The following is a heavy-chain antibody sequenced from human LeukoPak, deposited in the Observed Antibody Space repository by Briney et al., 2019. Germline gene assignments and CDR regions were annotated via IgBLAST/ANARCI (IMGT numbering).Heavy chain of an antibody. D-gene: IGHD6-19*01. CDR2: ISWNSGSI. CDR3: AKVAGIAVATGAFDI. Sequence: PGGSLRLSCIASGFTFGDSAMSWVRQAPGKGLEWVSGISWNSGSIGYADSVKGRFTISRDNAKNSLYLQMNSLRAEDMALYYCAKVAGIAVATGAFDIWGQGTMVTVSS. CDR1: GFTFGDSA. J-gene: IGHJ3*02. V-gene: IGHV3-9*03.